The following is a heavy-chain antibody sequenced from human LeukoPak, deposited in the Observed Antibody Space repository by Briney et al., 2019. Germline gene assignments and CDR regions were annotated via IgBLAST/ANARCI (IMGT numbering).Heavy chain of an antibody. D-gene: IGHD2-15*01. J-gene: IGHJ4*02. CDR1: GFIFSSYG. CDR3: AKDGVLGYCSGGSCYSDY. CDR2: IWYDGSNK. Sequence: GGSLRLSCAASGFIFSSYGMHWVRQAPGKGLEWVAVIWYDGSNKNYADSIKGRFTISRDNSKNTLYLQMNSLRGEDTAVYYCAKDGVLGYCSGGSCYSDYWGQGTLVTVSS. V-gene: IGHV3-33*06.